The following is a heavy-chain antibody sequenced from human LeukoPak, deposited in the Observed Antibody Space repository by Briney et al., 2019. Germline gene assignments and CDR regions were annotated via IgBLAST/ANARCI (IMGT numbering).Heavy chain of an antibody. CDR2: ISYDGSNK. J-gene: IGHJ6*02. Sequence: PGGSLRLSCAASGFTFSSYAMHWVRQAPGKGLEWVAVISYDGSNKYYADSVKGRFTISRDNSKNTLYLQMNSLRAEDTAVYYCARDLSSYDFWSGYYSHYYYGMDVWGQGTTVTVSS. CDR3: ARDLSSYDFWSGYYSHYYYGMDV. CDR1: GFTFSSYA. D-gene: IGHD3-3*01. V-gene: IGHV3-30-3*01.